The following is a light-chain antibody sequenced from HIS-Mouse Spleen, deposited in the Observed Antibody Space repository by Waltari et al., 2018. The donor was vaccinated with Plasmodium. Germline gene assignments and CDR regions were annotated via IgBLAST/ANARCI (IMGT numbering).Light chain of an antibody. Sequence: EIVFTQSPATLSFSAGERATLSCRASQSVSSYLAWYQQKPGQAPRLLIYDASNRATGIPARFRGSGSGTDYTLTISSLEPEDFAVYYCQQRSNWPITFGQGTRLEIK. CDR1: QSVSSY. CDR3: QQRSNWPIT. J-gene: IGKJ5*01. CDR2: DAS. V-gene: IGKV3-11*01.